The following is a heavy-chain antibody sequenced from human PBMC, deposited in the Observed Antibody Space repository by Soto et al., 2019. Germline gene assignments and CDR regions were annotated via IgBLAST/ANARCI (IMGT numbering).Heavy chain of an antibody. CDR3: AKGKANRVFRVNTLFDY. J-gene: IGHJ4*02. CDR1: GFTFISYA. CDR2: ISGNGGST. Sequence: LRLSCAASGFTFISYAMSWVRQAPGKGLEGVSTISGNGGSTHYADSVKGRFTISRDNSMNTLYLQMNSLRAEDTAIYYCAKGKANRVFRVNTLFDYWGQGTLFTVSS. D-gene: IGHD3-3*01. V-gene: IGHV3-23*01.